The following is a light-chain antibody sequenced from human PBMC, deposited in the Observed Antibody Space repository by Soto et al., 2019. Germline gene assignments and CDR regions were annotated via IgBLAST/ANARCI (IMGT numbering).Light chain of an antibody. Sequence: QSALTQPPSASGSPGQSVTISCTGTSSDIGTYDYASWYQQHPGQAPKLILYEVTKRPSGVPDRFSGSQSGTTASLTVSGLQAEDEADYYCCTYGGRNKLFVGGTKLAVL. V-gene: IGLV2-8*01. CDR3: CTYGGRNKL. CDR2: EVT. CDR1: SSDIGTYDY. J-gene: IGLJ3*02.